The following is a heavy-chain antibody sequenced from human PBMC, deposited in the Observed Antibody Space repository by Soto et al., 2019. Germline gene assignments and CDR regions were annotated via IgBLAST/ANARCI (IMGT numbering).Heavy chain of an antibody. D-gene: IGHD6-13*01. CDR1: GFTFSSYA. V-gene: IGHV3-30*04. J-gene: IGHJ3*02. Sequence: GESLKISCAASGFTFSSYAMHWVRQAPGKGLEWVAVISYDGSNKYYADSVKGRFTISRDNSKNTLYLQMNSLRAEDTAVYYCARTGYSSSWLGRAFDIWGQGTMVTVSS. CDR2: ISYDGSNK. CDR3: ARTGYSSSWLGRAFDI.